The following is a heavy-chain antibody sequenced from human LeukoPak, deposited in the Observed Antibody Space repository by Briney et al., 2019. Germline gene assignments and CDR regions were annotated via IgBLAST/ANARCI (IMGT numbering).Heavy chain of an antibody. J-gene: IGHJ6*03. CDR2: TSSTGTYL. CDR3: ARNSLIAENYGYYYFSYMDV. D-gene: IGHD2-21*01. CDR1: GFSFSSYG. V-gene: IGHV3-21*06. Sequence: GGSLRLSCAASGFSFSSYGMHWVRQAPGKGLEWVSSTSSTGTYLYYADSVKGRFTISRDKNSLYLRMNSLRVEDTAVYYCARNSLIAENYGYYYFSYMDVWGKGTTVTVSS.